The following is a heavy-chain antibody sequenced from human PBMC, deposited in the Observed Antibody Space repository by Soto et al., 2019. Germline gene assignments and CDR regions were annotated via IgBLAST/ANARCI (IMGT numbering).Heavy chain of an antibody. J-gene: IGHJ4*02. CDR2: INHSGST. CDR1: GGSCSGYY. V-gene: IGHV4-34*01. D-gene: IGHD5-18*01. Sequence: SETLSLTCAVYGGSCSGYYWRWIRQPPGKGLEWIGEINHSGSTNYNPSLKSRVTISVDTSKNQFSLKLSSVTAADTAVYYCARGARGYSYGHLGRQYFDYWGQGTLVTVSS. CDR3: ARGARGYSYGHLGRQYFDY.